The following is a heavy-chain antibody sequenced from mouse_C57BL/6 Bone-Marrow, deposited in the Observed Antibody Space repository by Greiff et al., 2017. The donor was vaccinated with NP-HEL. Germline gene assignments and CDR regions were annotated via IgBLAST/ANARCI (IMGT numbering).Heavy chain of an antibody. J-gene: IGHJ3*01. CDR2: IDPSDSYT. CDR1: GYTFTSYW. CDR3: SYDYDGTY. Sequence: QVQLQQPGAELVKPGASVKLSCKASGYTFTSYWMQWVKQRPGQGLEWIGEIDPSDSYTNYNQKFKGKATLTVDTSSSTAYMQLSSLTSEDSAVYYCSYDYDGTYWGQGTLVTVSA. D-gene: IGHD2-4*01. V-gene: IGHV1-50*01.